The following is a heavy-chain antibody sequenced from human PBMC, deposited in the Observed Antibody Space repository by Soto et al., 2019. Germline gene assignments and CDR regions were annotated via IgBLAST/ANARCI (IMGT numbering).Heavy chain of an antibody. CDR2: ISYDGSNK. CDR3: PKERTGFGELLYSSYGMDV. J-gene: IGHJ6*02. V-gene: IGHV3-30*18. Sequence: GGSLRLSCAASGFTFSSYGMHWVRQAPGKGLEWVAVISYDGSNKYYADSVKGRFTISRDNSKNTLYLQMNSLRAEDTAVYYCPKERTGFGELLYSSYGMDVWGQGTTVTVSS. CDR1: GFTFSSYG. D-gene: IGHD3-10*01.